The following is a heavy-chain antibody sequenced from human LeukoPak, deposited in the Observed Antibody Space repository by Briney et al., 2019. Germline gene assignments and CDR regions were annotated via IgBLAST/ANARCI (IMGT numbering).Heavy chain of an antibody. CDR3: ARGQKYYDFWSGLYGMDV. D-gene: IGHD3-3*01. CDR1: GYTFTSYY. J-gene: IGHJ6*02. CDR2: INPSGGST. Sequence: EASVKVSCKASGYTFTSYYMHWVRQAPGQGLEWMGIINPSGGSTSYAQKFQGRVTMTRDTSTSTVYMELSSLRSEDTAVYYCARGQKYYDFWSGLYGMDVWGQGTTVTVSS. V-gene: IGHV1-46*01.